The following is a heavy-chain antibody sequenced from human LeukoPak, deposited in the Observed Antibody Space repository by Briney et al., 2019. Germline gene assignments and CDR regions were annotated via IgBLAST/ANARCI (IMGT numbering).Heavy chain of an antibody. Sequence: SETLSLTCTVSGGSISSYSWSWLRQPPGKGLEWIGYMYSRGSTNDNPSLKSRVTISRDTSKNQLSLRVTSVTAADTAVYYCASRVTHFDSWGQGTLVTVSS. CDR2: MYSRGST. J-gene: IGHJ4*02. CDR3: ASRVTHFDS. CDR1: GGSISSYS. D-gene: IGHD3-10*01. V-gene: IGHV4-4*08.